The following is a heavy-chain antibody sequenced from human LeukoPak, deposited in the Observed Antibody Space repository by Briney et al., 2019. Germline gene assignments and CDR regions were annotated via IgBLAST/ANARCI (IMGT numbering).Heavy chain of an antibody. J-gene: IGHJ4*02. D-gene: IGHD3-10*01. V-gene: IGHV3-43*02. CDR1: GFTFYDFA. CDR2: ISGDGGST. CDR3: AKDGHYYGSGSYGDY. Sequence: GGSLRLSCAASGFTFYDFAMHWVRQAPGKGLEWVSLISGDGGSTYYADSVKGRFTISRDNSKNSLYLQMNSLRTEDTALYYCAKDGHYYGSGSYGDYWGQGTLVTVSS.